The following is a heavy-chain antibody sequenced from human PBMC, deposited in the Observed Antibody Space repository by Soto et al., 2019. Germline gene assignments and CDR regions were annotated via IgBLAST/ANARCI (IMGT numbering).Heavy chain of an antibody. J-gene: IGHJ4*02. CDR2: IIPIFGTA. CDR1: GGTFSSYA. Sequence: QVQLVQSGSEVKKPGSSVKVSCKASGGTFSSYAISWVRQAPGQGLEWMGGIIPIFGTANYAQKFQGRVTITADESTSTAYMELSSLKSEDTAVYYCAIQGGRSGNYPIPFDYWGQGTLVTVSS. D-gene: IGHD1-26*01. V-gene: IGHV1-69*12. CDR3: AIQGGRSGNYPIPFDY.